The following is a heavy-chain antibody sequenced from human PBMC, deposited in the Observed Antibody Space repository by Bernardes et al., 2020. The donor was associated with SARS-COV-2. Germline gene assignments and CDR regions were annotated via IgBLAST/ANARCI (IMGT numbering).Heavy chain of an antibody. V-gene: IGHV1-8*02. CDR3: ARGPTWEGAAYYFDY. Sequence: ASPKVFCKASWYTFTSYAFNLVRQATGQGLEWMGWMNPNSGNTGYAQKFQGRVTMTRNTSISTAYMELSSLRSEDTAVYYCARGPTWEGAAYYFDYWGQGTLVTVSS. CDR2: MNPNSGNT. CDR1: WYTFTSYA. J-gene: IGHJ4*02. D-gene: IGHD1-26*01.